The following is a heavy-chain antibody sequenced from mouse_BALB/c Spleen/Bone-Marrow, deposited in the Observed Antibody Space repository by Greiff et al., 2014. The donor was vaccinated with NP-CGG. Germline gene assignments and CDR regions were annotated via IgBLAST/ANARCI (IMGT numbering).Heavy chain of an antibody. CDR2: INPYNGGT. CDR1: GYSFTGYT. Sequence: EVQLQQSGPELVKPGASMKISCKASGYSFTGYTMNWVRQSHGKNLEWIGLINPYNGGTTYNQRFKGKATLTVDKSSSTAYMELLRLTSEDSAVYYCAREYYGDWYFDVWGAGTTVTVSS. J-gene: IGHJ1*01. D-gene: IGHD1-1*01. V-gene: IGHV1-18*01. CDR3: AREYYGDWYFDV.